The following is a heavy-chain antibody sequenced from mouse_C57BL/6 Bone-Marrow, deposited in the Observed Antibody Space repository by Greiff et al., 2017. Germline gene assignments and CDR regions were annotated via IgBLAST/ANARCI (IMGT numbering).Heavy chain of an antibody. CDR3: ARPGGSSYFDY. D-gene: IGHD1-1*01. V-gene: IGHV1-80*01. CDR1: GYAFSSYW. CDR2: IYPGDGDT. Sequence: VVKPGASVKISCKASGYAFSSYWMNWVKQRPGKGLEWIGQIYPGDGDTNYNGKFKGKATLTADKSSSTAYMQLSSLTSEDSAVYFCARPGGSSYFDYWGQGTTLTVSS. J-gene: IGHJ2*01.